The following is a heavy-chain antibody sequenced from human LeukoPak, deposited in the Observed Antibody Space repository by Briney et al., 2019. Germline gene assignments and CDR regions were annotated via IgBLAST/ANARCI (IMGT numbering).Heavy chain of an antibody. CDR2: IYYSGST. CDR3: ARGSTVANPSEAFDI. CDR1: GGSISSYY. V-gene: IGHV4-59*06. D-gene: IGHD4-23*01. Sequence: SETPSLTCTVSGGSISSYYWSWIRQPPGKGLEWIGYIYYSGSTYYNPSLKSRVTISVDTSKSQFSLKLSSVTAADTAVYYCARGSTVANPSEAFDIWGQGTMVTVSS. J-gene: IGHJ3*02.